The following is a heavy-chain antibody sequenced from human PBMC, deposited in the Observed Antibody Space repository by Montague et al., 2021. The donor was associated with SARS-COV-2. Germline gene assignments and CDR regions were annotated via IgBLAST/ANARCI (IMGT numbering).Heavy chain of an antibody. CDR3: ARFGSGTLEFDL. Sequence: TLSLTCTVSGASISTGIYYWSWIRQPAGKGLEWIGRIRTTGHTDYXXXLESRVFMSVDTSTNQFSLSLTSVTAADTAVYFCARFGSGTLEFDLWGQGPRVTVS. V-gene: IGHV4-61*02. D-gene: IGHD1-26*01. J-gene: IGHJ4*02. CDR2: IRTTGHT. CDR1: GASISTGIYY.